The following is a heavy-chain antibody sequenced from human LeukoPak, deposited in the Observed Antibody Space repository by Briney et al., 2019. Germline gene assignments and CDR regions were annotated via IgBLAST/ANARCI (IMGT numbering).Heavy chain of an antibody. Sequence: SVKVSCKASGGTFSSYAISWVRQAPGQGLEWMGRIIPILGIANYAQKFQGRVTITADKSTSTAYMELSSLRFEDTAVYYCARVGIAAAANWFDPWGQGTLVTVSS. CDR1: GGTFSSYA. J-gene: IGHJ5*02. CDR3: ARVGIAAAANWFDP. CDR2: IIPILGIA. V-gene: IGHV1-69*04. D-gene: IGHD6-13*01.